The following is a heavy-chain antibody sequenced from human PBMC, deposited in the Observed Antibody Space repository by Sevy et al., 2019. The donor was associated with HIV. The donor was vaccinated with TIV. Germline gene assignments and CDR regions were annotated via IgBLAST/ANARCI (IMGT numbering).Heavy chain of an antibody. V-gene: IGHV3-7*01. CDR2: IRQDAGQK. D-gene: IGHD1-7*01. J-gene: IGHJ4*02. CDR3: ATDDGNYYFHY. Sequence: GGSLRLSCAASGFTFSKYWMGWVRQAPGKGLEWVANIRQDAGQKYYVDSVKGRFTISRDNAKNSLYLQMNSLRAEDTAVSLCATDDGNYYFHYWGQGTTVTVSS. CDR1: GFTFSKYW.